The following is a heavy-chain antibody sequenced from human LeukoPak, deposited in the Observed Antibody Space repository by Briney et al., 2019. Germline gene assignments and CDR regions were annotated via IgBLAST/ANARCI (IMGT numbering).Heavy chain of an antibody. CDR3: ARGAVRLLLFGDSGRKSKTYFDY. V-gene: IGHV1-18*01. Sequence: GASVKVSCKASGYTFTNYGISWMRQAPGQGLEWMGWIGAYNGKTNYAQKLQGRVTMTTDTSTSTAYMELRSLRSDDTAVYYCARGAVRLLLFGDSGRKSKTYFDYWGQGTLVTVSS. CDR2: IGAYNGKT. D-gene: IGHD3-10*01. J-gene: IGHJ4*02. CDR1: GYTFTNYG.